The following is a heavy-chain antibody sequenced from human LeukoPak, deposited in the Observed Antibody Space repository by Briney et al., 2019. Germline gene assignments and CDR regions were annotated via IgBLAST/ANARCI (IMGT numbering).Heavy chain of an antibody. V-gene: IGHV3-7*01. CDR2: IKKDGREK. J-gene: IGHJ4*01. CDR1: GFTFSSNY. Sequence: GGSLRLSCAASGFTFSSNYMTWVRQAPGKGLEWVANIKKDGREKHYVDSVEGRFTISRDNVKNSLYLQMNSLRVEDTAVYYCLQRGFDYWGHGTLVTVSA. CDR3: LQRGFDY. D-gene: IGHD3-16*01.